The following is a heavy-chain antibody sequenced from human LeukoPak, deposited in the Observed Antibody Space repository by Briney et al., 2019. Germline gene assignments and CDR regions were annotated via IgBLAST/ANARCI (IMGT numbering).Heavy chain of an antibody. Sequence: GASVKVSCKASGYTFTSYGISWVRQAPGQGLEWMGWISAYNGNTNYAQKLQGRVTMTTDTSTGTAYMELRSLRSDDTAVYYCARDYGDIVVVVAATGHDAFDIWGQGTMVTVSS. D-gene: IGHD2-15*01. J-gene: IGHJ3*02. CDR1: GYTFTSYG. V-gene: IGHV1-18*01. CDR3: ARDYGDIVVVVAATGHDAFDI. CDR2: ISAYNGNT.